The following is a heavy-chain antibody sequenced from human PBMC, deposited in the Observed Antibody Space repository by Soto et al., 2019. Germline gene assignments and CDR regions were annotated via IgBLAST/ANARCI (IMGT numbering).Heavy chain of an antibody. Sequence: QVQLVESGGVVVQPGRSLRLSCAASGFTFSPYAMHWVRQAPGKGLEWVAVISYDGNNKNYADSVKGRLAISRHNSRNTLSLQMNSLRAEGTAVSYCAGARLDAPALDYWGQVTLVTVSS. CDR1: GFTFSPYA. D-gene: IGHD2-2*01. V-gene: IGHV3-30*09. CDR3: AGARLDAPALDY. J-gene: IGHJ4*02. CDR2: ISYDGNNK.